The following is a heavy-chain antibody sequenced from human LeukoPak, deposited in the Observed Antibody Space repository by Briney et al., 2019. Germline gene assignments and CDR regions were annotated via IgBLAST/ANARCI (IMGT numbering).Heavy chain of an antibody. J-gene: IGHJ5*02. Sequence: GGSLRLSCAASGFTFSDFAMMWVRQAPGTGLQWVSTITGYGATFYADSVRGRFTIFRDTSMNTLFLQMNSLGAEDTAVYYCAKGAAAGKVDWFDPWGQGTLVTVSS. V-gene: IGHV3-23*01. D-gene: IGHD6-13*01. CDR2: ITGYGAT. CDR3: AKGAAAGKVDWFDP. CDR1: GFTFSDFA.